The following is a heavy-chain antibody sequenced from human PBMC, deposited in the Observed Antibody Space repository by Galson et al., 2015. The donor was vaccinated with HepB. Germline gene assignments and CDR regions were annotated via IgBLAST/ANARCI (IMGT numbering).Heavy chain of an antibody. CDR3: ARDLDTYYYDSSGRGRDDY. CDR1: GFTFSSYS. V-gene: IGHV3-21*01. CDR2: ISSSSSYI. Sequence: SLRLSCAASGFTFSSYSMNWVRQAPGKGLEWVSSISSSSSYIYYADSVKGRFTISRDNAKNSLYLQMNSLRAEDTAVYYCARDLDTYYYDSSGRGRDDYWGQETLVTVSS. D-gene: IGHD3-22*01. J-gene: IGHJ4*02.